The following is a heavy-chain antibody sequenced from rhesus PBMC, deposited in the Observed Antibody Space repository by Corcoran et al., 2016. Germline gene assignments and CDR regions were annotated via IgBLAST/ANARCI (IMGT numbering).Heavy chain of an antibody. Sequence: QLQLQESGPGLVKPSETLSVTCAVSGGSISSSYWSWIRQAPGKGLEWIGFIYGSCSSTNYNPSLKSRITLSVDTSKHQLSLKLSSVTTADTAVYYCARGSIAAAGTHYFDYWGQGVLVTVSS. CDR3: ARGSIAAAGTHYFDY. CDR1: GGSISSSY. CDR2: IYGSCSST. D-gene: IGHD6-25*01. J-gene: IGHJ4*01. V-gene: IGHV4-169*01.